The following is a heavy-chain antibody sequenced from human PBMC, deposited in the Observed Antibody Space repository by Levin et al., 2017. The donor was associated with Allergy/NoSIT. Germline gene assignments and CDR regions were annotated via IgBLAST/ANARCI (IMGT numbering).Heavy chain of an antibody. V-gene: IGHV4-39*01. CDR2: VFYNGST. D-gene: IGHD2-8*02. CDR1: GGSISTSTFY. Sequence: PSETLSLTCTFSGGSISTSTFYWAWIRQPPGKGLEWIVSVFYNGSTWYNPSLKSRVTISVDTSKNQFPLKLHSMTAADTAVYFWAKHGTGNTCYYYYYYGLEVWGPGTTVTVSS. CDR3: AKHGTGNTCYYYYYYGLEV. J-gene: IGHJ6*02.